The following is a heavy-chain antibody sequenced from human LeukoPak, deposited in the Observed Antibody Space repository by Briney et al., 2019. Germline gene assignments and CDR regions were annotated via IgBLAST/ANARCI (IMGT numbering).Heavy chain of an antibody. CDR2: IYYSGST. D-gene: IGHD3-22*01. CDR1: GGSISSGDYY. V-gene: IGHV4-30-4*08. J-gene: IGHJ4*02. Sequence: SETLSLTCTVSGGSISSGDYYWSWIRQPPGKGLEWIGYIYYSGSTYYNPSLKSRVTISVDTSKNQFSLKLSSVTAADTAVYYCARDRDDSSGYYYWGQGTLVTVSS. CDR3: ARDRDDSSGYYY.